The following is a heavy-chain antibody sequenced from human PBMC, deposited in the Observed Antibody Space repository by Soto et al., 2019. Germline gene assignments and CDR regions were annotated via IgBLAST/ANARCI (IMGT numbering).Heavy chain of an antibody. CDR1: GYTFTGYY. CDR3: AREAAAGSYYYYYGMDV. D-gene: IGHD6-13*01. J-gene: IGHJ6*02. CDR2: INPNSGGT. V-gene: IGHV1-2*04. Sequence: SVKVSCKASGYTFTGYYMHWVRQAPGQGLEWMGWINPNSGGTNYAQKFQGWVTMTRDTSISTAYMELSRLRSDDTAVYYCAREAAAGSYYYYYGMDVWGQGTTVTVSS.